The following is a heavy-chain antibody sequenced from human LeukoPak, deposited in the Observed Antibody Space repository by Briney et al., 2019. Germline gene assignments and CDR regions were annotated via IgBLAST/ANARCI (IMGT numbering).Heavy chain of an antibody. CDR3: AKYHKTTVAGRDFDY. CDR1: GFTFSSYA. D-gene: IGHD6-19*01. CDR2: INSGGENT. V-gene: IGHV3-23*01. J-gene: IGHJ4*02. Sequence: GGSLRLSCAASGFTFSSYAMTWVRQSPGKGLEWVSSINSGGENTDYADSVKGRFTISRDNSKSTLYLQMNSLRAEVTAVYYCAKYHKTTVAGRDFDYWGQGTRVSVCS.